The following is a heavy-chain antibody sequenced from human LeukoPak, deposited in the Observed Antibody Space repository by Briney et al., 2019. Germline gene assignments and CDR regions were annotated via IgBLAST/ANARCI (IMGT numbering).Heavy chain of an antibody. V-gene: IGHV1-8*01. Sequence: ASVKVSCKASGYTFTSYDINWVRQATGQGLEWMGWMNPNSGDTGYAQTFQGRVTMTRDTSISTAYMELSRLRSDDTAVYYCARVRGYYDSSGYRRQSDAFDIWGQGTMVTVSS. CDR2: MNPNSGDT. CDR3: ARVRGYYDSSGYRRQSDAFDI. J-gene: IGHJ3*02. D-gene: IGHD3-22*01. CDR1: GYTFTSYD.